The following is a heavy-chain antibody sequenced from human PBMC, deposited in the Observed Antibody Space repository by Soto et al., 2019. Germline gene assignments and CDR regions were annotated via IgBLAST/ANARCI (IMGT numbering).Heavy chain of an antibody. D-gene: IGHD2-15*01. CDR2: IIPIFGTA. CDR1: GGTFSSYA. CDR3: ARGKPSYCSGGSCYSNYFDY. Sequence: SVKVSCKASGGTFSSYAISWVRQAPGQGLEWMGGIIPIFGTANYAQKFQGRVTITADESTSTAYMELSSLRSEDTAVYYCARGKPSYCSGGSCYSNYFDYWGQGTLVTVS. V-gene: IGHV1-69*13. J-gene: IGHJ4*02.